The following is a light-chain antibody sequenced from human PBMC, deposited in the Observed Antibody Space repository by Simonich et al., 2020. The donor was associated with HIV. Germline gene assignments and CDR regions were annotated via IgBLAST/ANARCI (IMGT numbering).Light chain of an antibody. V-gene: IGLV2-11*01. CDR1: SSDVGGYNY. CDR2: DVR. J-gene: IGLJ3*02. CDR3: NSYRGNPNWV. Sequence: QSALTQPRSVSASPGQSVTISCTGTSSDVGGYNYISWYQHHPGKAPKLMIYDVRRRPSGVPDSFSGAGSGNTASLIISVLQAEEEADYYCNSYRGNPNWVFGGGTQLTVL.